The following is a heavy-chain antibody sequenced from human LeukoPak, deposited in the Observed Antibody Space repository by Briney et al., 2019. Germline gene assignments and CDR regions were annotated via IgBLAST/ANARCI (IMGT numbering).Heavy chain of an antibody. CDR2: ISSSSSYI. CDR1: GFTFSSYS. J-gene: IGHJ4*02. Sequence: PGGSLRLSCAASGFTFSSYSMNWVRQAPGKGLEWVSSISSSSSYIYYADSVKGRFTISRDNAKNSLYLQMNSLRAEDTAVYYCAIDFITRPGLFDDWGQGTVVTVSS. D-gene: IGHD1-20*01. CDR3: AIDFITRPGLFDD. V-gene: IGHV3-21*01.